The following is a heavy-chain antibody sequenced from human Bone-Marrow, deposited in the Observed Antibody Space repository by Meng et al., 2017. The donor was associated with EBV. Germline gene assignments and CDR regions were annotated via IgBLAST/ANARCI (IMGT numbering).Heavy chain of an antibody. CDR1: GGSISSGGYY. CDR3: ARTYTVTTGWFDP. Sequence: QVQLQESGPGLVTPSQTLSLTCAVSGGSISSGGYYWSWIRQPPGKGLESIGYIYYSGSTYYNPSLKSRVTISVDTSKNHFSLKLSSVTAADTAVYYCARTYTVTTGWFDPWGQGTLVTGSS. CDR2: IYYSGST. D-gene: IGHD4-17*01. J-gene: IGHJ5*02. V-gene: IGHV4-30-4*01.